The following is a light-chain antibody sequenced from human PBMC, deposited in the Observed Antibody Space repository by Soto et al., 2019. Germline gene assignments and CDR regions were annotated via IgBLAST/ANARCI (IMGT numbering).Light chain of an antibody. J-gene: IGKJ5*01. CDR2: AAS. V-gene: IGKV1-39*01. CDR1: QGIRND. CDR3: QQSYRTPT. Sequence: DIQMSQSASSLSASLGGTVTITCRASQGIRNDLGWYQQKPGKAPKRLIYAASSLQSGVPSRFSGSGSGTDYTLTISSLQPEDFATYYCQQSYRTPTFGQGTRLEIK.